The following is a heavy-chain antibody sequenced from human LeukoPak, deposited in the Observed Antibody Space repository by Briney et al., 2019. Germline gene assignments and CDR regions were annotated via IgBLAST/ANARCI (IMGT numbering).Heavy chain of an antibody. Sequence: ASVKVSCKASGYTFTSYAMHWVRQAPGQRLEWMGWINAGNGNTKYSQKFQGRVTITRDTSASTAYMELSSLRAEDTAVYYCAREGRWLQFDYWGQGTLVTVSS. J-gene: IGHJ4*02. CDR1: GYTFTSYA. CDR3: AREGRWLQFDY. CDR2: INAGNGNT. D-gene: IGHD5-24*01. V-gene: IGHV1-3*01.